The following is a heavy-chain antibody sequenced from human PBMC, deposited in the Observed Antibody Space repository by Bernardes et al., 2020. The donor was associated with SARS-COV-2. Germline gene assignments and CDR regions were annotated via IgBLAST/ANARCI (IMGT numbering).Heavy chain of an antibody. J-gene: IGHJ6*02. V-gene: IGHV5-51*01. CDR2: IYPGDSDT. Sequence: GESLTISCKVSDYTFTNYWIGWVRQMPGKGLDWMGIIYPGDSDTKYSPSFQGRVTISADKSVNTAYLQWSSLKASDTAIYYCARRRYGDFGVDVWGQGTTVTVSS. CDR3: ARRRYGDFGVDV. CDR1: DYTFTNYW. D-gene: IGHD4-17*01.